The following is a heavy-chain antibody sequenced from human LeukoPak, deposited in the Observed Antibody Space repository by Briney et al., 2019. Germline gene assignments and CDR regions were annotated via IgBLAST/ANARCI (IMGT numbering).Heavy chain of an antibody. J-gene: IGHJ4*02. CDR3: ARMQLGYCSGGSCLGFDY. Sequence: SVTVSFKASGGTFSSYAISWVRQAPGQGLEWMGRIIPILGIADYAQKFQGRVTITADKSTSTAYMELSSLRSEDTAVYYCARMQLGYCSGGSCLGFDYWGQGTLVTVSS. CDR2: IIPILGIA. CDR1: GGTFSSYA. V-gene: IGHV1-69*04. D-gene: IGHD2-15*01.